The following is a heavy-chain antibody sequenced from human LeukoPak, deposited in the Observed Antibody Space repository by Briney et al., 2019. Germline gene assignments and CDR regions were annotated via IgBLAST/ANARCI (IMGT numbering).Heavy chain of an antibody. CDR1: GLTFSSYG. CDR3: ARDYYDSSGYDALDY. J-gene: IGHJ4*02. V-gene: IGHV3-33*01. D-gene: IGHD3-22*01. Sequence: GGSLRLSCAASGLTFSSYGMHWVRQAPGKGLEWVAVIWYDGSNKYYADSVKGRFTISRDNSKNTLYLQMNSLRAEDTAVYYCARDYYDSSGYDALDYWGQGTLVTVSS. CDR2: IWYDGSNK.